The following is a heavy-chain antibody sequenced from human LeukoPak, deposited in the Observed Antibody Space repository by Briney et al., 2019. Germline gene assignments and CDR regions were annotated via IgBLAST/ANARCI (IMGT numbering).Heavy chain of an antibody. V-gene: IGHV3-23*01. CDR1: GFIFSTYN. D-gene: IGHD2-2*01. Sequence: GGSLRLSCATSGFIFSTYNMHWVRQAPGKGLEWVSAISGSGGSTYYADSVKGRFTISRDNSKNTLYLQMNSLRAEDTAVYYCARGGEGRSSTSPYYFDYWGQGTLVTVSS. CDR3: ARGGEGRSSTSPYYFDY. CDR2: ISGSGGST. J-gene: IGHJ4*02.